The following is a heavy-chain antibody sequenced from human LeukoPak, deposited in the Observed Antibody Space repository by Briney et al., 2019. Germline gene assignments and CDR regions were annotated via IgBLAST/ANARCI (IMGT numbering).Heavy chain of an antibody. CDR2: IYSGGNT. V-gene: IGHV3-53*01. D-gene: IGHD5-12*01. J-gene: IGHJ4*02. CDR1: GFTVTNNY. Sequence: GGSLRLSCEASGFTVTNNYMSWVRQAPGKGLEWVSVIYSGGNTYYADSVKGRFTISRDNSKNTLYLQMNSLRVEDTAVYYCARDLYTYSGYEFPIDYWGQGTLVTVSS. CDR3: ARDLYTYSGYEFPIDY.